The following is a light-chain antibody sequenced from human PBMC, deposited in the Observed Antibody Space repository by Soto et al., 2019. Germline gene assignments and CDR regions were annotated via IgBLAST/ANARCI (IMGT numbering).Light chain of an antibody. CDR2: DAS. V-gene: IGKV3-15*01. J-gene: IGKJ4*01. Sequence: SRATQHLFPGERASLSCRASQPVSSNSLAWYQQKPGQAPRLLIYDASTRATGIPARFSGSGSGTEFTLTISSLQSEDFAVYYCQQYNSWPLTFGQGTKVDIK. CDR1: QPVSSN. CDR3: QQYNSWPLT.